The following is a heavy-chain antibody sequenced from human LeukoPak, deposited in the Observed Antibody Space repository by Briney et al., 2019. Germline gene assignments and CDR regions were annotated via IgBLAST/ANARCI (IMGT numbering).Heavy chain of an antibody. CDR3: AREYCSSTSCYPDI. D-gene: IGHD2-2*01. CDR1: GHTFTSYG. CDR2: ISAYNGNT. V-gene: IGHV1-18*01. J-gene: IGHJ3*02. Sequence: ASVKVSCKASGHTFTSYGISWVRQAPGQGLEWMGWISAYNGNTNYAQKLQGRVTMTTDTSTSTAYMELRSLRSDDTAVYYCAREYCSSTSCYPDIWGQGTMVTVSS.